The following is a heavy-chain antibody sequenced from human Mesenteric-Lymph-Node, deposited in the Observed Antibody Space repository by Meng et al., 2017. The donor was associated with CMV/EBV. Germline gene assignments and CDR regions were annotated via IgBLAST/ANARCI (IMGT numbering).Heavy chain of an antibody. Sequence: GGSLRPSCAASGFISSIYEMNWVRQVPGKGLEWISYISAGDTGIYYADSVKGRFTISRDNARNSLSLQMNSLGVEDTAVYYCATHPAFDYWGQGMMVTVSS. V-gene: IGHV3-48*03. CDR2: ISAGDTGI. CDR3: ATHPAFDY. CDR1: GFISSIYE. J-gene: IGHJ4*02. D-gene: IGHD2-2*01.